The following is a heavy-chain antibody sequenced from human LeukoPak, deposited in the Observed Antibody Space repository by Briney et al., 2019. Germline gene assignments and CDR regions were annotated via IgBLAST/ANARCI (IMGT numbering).Heavy chain of an antibody. J-gene: IGHJ3*02. D-gene: IGHD3-22*01. V-gene: IGHV4-59*12. Sequence: SETLSLTCTVSGGAISSYYWSWIRQPPGKGLEWIGYISYSGTTNYNPSLRIRVTISVDSSKNQFSLKLSSVTAADTAVYYCARETLNYYDSSGYYAFDIWGQGTMVTVSS. CDR3: ARETLNYYDSSGYYAFDI. CDR2: ISYSGTT. CDR1: GGAISSYY.